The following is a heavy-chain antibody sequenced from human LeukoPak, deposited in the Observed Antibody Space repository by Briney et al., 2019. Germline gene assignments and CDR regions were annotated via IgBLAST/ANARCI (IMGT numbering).Heavy chain of an antibody. CDR2: MNPNSGNT. CDR3: ARAAVVSGTYYDYVWGSHRKLIYDY. D-gene: IGHD3-16*02. J-gene: IGHJ4*02. V-gene: IGHV1-8*01. Sequence: ASVKVSCKASGYTFTSYDINWVRQATGQGLEWMGWMNPNSGNTGYAQKFQGRVTMTRNTSISTAYMELSSLRSEDTAVYYCARAAVVSGTYYDYVWGSHRKLIYDYWGQGTLVTVSS. CDR1: GYTFTSYD.